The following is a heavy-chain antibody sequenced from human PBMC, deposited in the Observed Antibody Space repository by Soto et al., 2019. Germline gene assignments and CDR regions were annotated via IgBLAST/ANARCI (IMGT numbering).Heavy chain of an antibody. CDR2: ISSSSSYI. CDR1: GFTFSSYS. J-gene: IGHJ5*02. V-gene: IGHV3-21*01. Sequence: PGGSLRLSCAASGFTFSSYSMNWVRQAPGKGLEWVSSISSSSSYIYYADSVKGRFTISRDNAKNSLYLQMNSLRAEDTAVYYCARAPGGYDFWSGPARNWFDPWGQGTLVTVSS. D-gene: IGHD3-3*01. CDR3: ARAPGGYDFWSGPARNWFDP.